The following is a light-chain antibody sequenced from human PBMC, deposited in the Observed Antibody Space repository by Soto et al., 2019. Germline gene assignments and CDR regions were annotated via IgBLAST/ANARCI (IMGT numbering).Light chain of an antibody. CDR3: SSYGASSTL. J-gene: IGLJ2*01. CDR1: TSDIGGYNY. Sequence: QSALTQPASVSGSPGQSITISCTGSTSDIGGYNYVSWYQQHPGKAPKLLIYDVGYRPSGISDRFSGSKSGNTASLTISGLQPEDEADYYCSSYGASSTLFGGGTKLPS. CDR2: DVG. V-gene: IGLV2-14*03.